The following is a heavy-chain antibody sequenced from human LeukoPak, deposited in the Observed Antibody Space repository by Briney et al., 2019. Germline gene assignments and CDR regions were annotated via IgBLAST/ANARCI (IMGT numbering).Heavy chain of an antibody. J-gene: IGHJ3*02. D-gene: IGHD2-21*02. CDR3: AREQDTAYCGGDCYFDAFDI. V-gene: IGHV4-59*12. CDR2: IYYSGST. CDR1: GGSISSYY. Sequence: SETLSLTCTVSGGSISSYYWSWIRQPPGKGLEWIGYIYYSGSTNYNPSLRSRVTISVDTSKNQFSLKLSSVTAADTAVYYCAREQDTAYCGGDCYFDAFDIWGQGTMVTVSS.